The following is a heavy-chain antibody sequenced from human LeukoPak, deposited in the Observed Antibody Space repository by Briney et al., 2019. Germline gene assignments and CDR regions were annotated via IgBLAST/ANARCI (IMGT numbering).Heavy chain of an antibody. CDR1: VFTFSSYE. D-gene: IGHD5-24*01. CDR3: ARDLDGYVDY. Sequence: PGGSLRLSCAASVFTFSSYEMNWVRQAPGKGLEWVSYIGSSGSTIYYADSVKGRFTISRDDAKNSLYLQMNSLRAEDTAVYYCARDLDGYVDYWGQGTLVTVSS. J-gene: IGHJ4*03. CDR2: IGSSGSTI. V-gene: IGHV3-48*03.